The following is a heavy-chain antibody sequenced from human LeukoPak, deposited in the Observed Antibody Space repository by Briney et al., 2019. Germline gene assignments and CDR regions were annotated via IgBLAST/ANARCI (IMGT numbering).Heavy chain of an antibody. Sequence: ASVKVSCKASGYTFNTFDINWVRQATGQGPEWMGWVNPYNDKTVYAPKFQGRVSISSNNSINTAYMEFSGLKSDDTAVYFCARGRRLRGVTSRPIYYYYYMGVWGGGTTVTVSS. CDR1: GYTFNTFD. CDR2: VNPYNDKT. V-gene: IGHV1-8*03. D-gene: IGHD3-10*01. J-gene: IGHJ6*03. CDR3: ARGRRLRGVTSRPIYYYYYMGV.